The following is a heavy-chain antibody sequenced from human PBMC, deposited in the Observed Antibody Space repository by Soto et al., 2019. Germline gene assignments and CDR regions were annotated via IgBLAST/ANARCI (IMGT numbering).Heavy chain of an antibody. J-gene: IGHJ6*02. CDR2: ISYDGSNK. CDR1: GFAFSSYG. Sequence: GGSLRLSCAASGFAFSSYGMHWVRQAPGKGLEWVAVISYDGSNKYYADSVKGRFTISRDNSKNTLYLQMNSLRAEDTAVYYCANSFSSLGAPAPYYYGMDVCGQGTTVTVSS. CDR3: ANSFSSLGAPAPYYYGMDV. V-gene: IGHV3-30*18. D-gene: IGHD1-26*01.